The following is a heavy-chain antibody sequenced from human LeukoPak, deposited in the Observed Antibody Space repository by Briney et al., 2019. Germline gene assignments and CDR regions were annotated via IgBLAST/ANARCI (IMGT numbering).Heavy chain of an antibody. CDR3: ARDRRDYYDTRFDI. J-gene: IGHJ3*02. CDR1: GFTFSSYS. Sequence: GGSLRLSCAASGFTFSSYSMNWVRQAPGKGLEWVSSISSSSSYIYYADSVKGRFTISRDNAKNSLYLQMNSLRAEDTAVYYCARDRRDYYDTRFDIWGQGTMVTVSS. D-gene: IGHD3-22*01. V-gene: IGHV3-21*01. CDR2: ISSSSSYI.